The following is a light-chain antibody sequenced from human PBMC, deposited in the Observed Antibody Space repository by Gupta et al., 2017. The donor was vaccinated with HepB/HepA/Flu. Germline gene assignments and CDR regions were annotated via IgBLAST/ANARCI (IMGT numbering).Light chain of an antibody. CDR1: QSISNY. Sequence: DIQMTQSPSSLSASAGDRVTISCRASQSISNYLNWYQQKPGKAPKPLIYAASNLQSGVPSRFSGSGSGTDFTLTISNLQPEDFATYFCQEGYSTPLTFGGGTKVEIK. CDR3: QEGYSTPLT. CDR2: AAS. J-gene: IGKJ4*01. V-gene: IGKV1-39*01.